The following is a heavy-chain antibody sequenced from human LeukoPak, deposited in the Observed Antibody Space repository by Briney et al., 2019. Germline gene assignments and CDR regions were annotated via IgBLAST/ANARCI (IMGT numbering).Heavy chain of an antibody. D-gene: IGHD2-2*01. CDR2: ISAYNGNT. CDR3: ARGVVVVPAAMSRGNWFDP. CDR1: GYTFTSYG. J-gene: IGHJ5*02. V-gene: IGHV1-18*01. Sequence: EASVKVSCKASGYTFTSYGISWVRQAPGQGLEWMRWISAYNGNTNYAQKLQGRVTMTTDTSTSTAYMELRSLRSDDTAVYYCARGVVVVPAAMSRGNWFDPWGQGTLVTVSS.